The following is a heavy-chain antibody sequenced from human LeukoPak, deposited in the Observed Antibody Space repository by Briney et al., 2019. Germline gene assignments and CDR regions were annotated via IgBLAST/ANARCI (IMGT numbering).Heavy chain of an antibody. D-gene: IGHD3-16*01. J-gene: IGHJ4*02. CDR3: VLTYDYVWGTGGDY. CDR2: IRSKSNSYAT. Sequence: GGSLRLSCAASGFTFSGSAMHLVRQASGKGLELVGRIRSKSNSYATAYAASVKGRLTISRDDSKNTAYLQMNSLKTEDTAVYYCVLTYDYVWGTGGDYWGQGALVTVSS. V-gene: IGHV3-73*01. CDR1: GFTFSGSA.